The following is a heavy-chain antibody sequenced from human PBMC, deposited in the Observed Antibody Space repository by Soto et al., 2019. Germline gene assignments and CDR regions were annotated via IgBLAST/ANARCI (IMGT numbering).Heavy chain of an antibody. CDR3: AKGDIVVVPAGDAFDI. CDR1: GFTFSSYA. J-gene: IGHJ3*02. CDR2: ISGSGGST. V-gene: IGHV3-23*01. D-gene: IGHD2-2*01. Sequence: GGSLRLSCAASGFTFSSYAMSWVRQAPGKGLEWVSAISGSGGSTYYADSGKGRFTISRDNSKNTLYLQMNSLRAEDTSVYYCAKGDIVVVPAGDAFDIWGQGTMVTVSS.